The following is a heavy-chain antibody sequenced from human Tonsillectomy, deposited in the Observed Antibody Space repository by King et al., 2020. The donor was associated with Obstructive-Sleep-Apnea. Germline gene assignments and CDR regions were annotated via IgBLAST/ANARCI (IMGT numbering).Heavy chain of an antibody. D-gene: IGHD3-10*01. CDR3: ARVVTGRYGSGSYHGDY. CDR1: GYTFTSYD. CDR2: MNPNSGNT. J-gene: IGHJ4*02. Sequence: QLVQSGAEVKKPGASVKVSCKASGYTFTSYDINCVRQATGQGLEWMGWMNPNSGNTGYAQNFQGRVTMTRNTSISTAYMELSSLRSEDTAVYYCARVVTGRYGSGSYHGDYWGQGTLVTVSS. V-gene: IGHV1-8*01.